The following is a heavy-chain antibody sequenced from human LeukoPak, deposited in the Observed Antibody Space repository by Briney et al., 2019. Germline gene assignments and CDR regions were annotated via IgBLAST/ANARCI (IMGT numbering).Heavy chain of an antibody. D-gene: IGHD3-10*01. J-gene: IGHJ4*02. V-gene: IGHV3-9*01. CDR3: AKDLRFGETPDY. CDR1: GFTFDNHA. Sequence: PGRSLRLSCAASGFTFDNHAMHWVRQAPGKGLEWVSGISWNSGSIAYADSVKGRFTISRDNSKNTLYQQMNSLRAEDTAVYYCAKDLRFGETPDYWGQGTLVTVSS. CDR2: ISWNSGSI.